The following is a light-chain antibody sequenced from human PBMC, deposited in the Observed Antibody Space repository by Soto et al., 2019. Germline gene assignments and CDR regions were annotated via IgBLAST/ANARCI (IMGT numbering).Light chain of an antibody. CDR2: DAS. Sequence: EIVLTQSPATLSFSPGERSSLSCRSSQSVSSYLAWYQQKPGQAPRLLIYDASNRATGIPARFSGSGSGTDFTLTIGRLEPQDSAMYYCQQYVISVTFGQGTRLEI. CDR3: QQYVISVT. J-gene: IGKJ5*01. CDR1: QSVSSY. V-gene: IGKV3-11*01.